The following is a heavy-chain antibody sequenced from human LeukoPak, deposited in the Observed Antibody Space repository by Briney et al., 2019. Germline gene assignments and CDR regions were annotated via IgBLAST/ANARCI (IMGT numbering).Heavy chain of an antibody. D-gene: IGHD1-26*01. CDR2: ISSSSSYI. CDR1: GFTFSSYS. CDR3: ARVIVGATAAFDI. J-gene: IGHJ3*02. V-gene: IGHV3-21*04. Sequence: PGGSLRLSCAASGFTFSSYSMNWVRQAPGKGLEWVSSISSSSSYIYYADSVKGRFTISRDNAKNSLYLQMNSLRAEDTALYYCARVIVGATAAFDIWGQGTMVTVSS.